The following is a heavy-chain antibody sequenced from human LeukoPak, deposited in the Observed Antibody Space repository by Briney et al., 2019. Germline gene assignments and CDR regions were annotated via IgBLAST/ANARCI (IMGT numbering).Heavy chain of an antibody. CDR1: GYRFTNYW. D-gene: IGHD2-2*01. CDR2: IYPGDSDT. V-gene: IGHV5-51*01. CDR3: VIVFLPAADY. Sequence: GESLKISCKASGYRFTNYWIGWVRQMPGKGLEWMGIIYPGDSDTRYSPSFQGQVTISADKSISTAYLQWSSLKASDTVMYYCVIVFLPAADYWGQGTLVTVSS. J-gene: IGHJ4*02.